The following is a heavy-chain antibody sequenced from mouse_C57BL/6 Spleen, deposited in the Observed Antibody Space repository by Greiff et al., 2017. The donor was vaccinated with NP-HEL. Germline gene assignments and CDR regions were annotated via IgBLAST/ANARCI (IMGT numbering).Heavy chain of an antibody. Sequence: VQLVESGAELVKPGASVKLSCKASGYTFTSYWMHWVKQRPGRGLEWIGRIDPNSGGTKYNEKFKSKATLTVDKPSSTAYMQLSSLTSEDSSVYYCARCYYGSDWYFDVWGTGTTVTVSS. CDR2: IDPNSGGT. V-gene: IGHV1-72*01. CDR1: GYTFTSYW. D-gene: IGHD1-1*01. CDR3: ARCYYGSDWYFDV. J-gene: IGHJ1*03.